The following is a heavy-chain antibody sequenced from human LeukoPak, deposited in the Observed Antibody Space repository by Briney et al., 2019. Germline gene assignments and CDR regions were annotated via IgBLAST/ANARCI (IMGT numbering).Heavy chain of an antibody. V-gene: IGHV1-69*13. D-gene: IGHD6-19*01. Sequence: GASVKVSCKASGGTFSSYAISWVRQAPGQGLEWMGGIIPIFGTANYAQKFQGRVTITADESTSTAYMELGSLRSEDTAVYYCARGSSYSSGWPGNWFDPWGQGTLVTVSS. CDR3: ARGSSYSSGWPGNWFDP. CDR2: IIPIFGTA. J-gene: IGHJ5*02. CDR1: GGTFSSYA.